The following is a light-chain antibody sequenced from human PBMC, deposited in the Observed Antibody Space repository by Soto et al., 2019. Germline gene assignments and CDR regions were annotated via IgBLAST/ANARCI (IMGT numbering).Light chain of an antibody. CDR3: MQALQTPLT. J-gene: IGKJ4*01. V-gene: IGKV2-28*01. CDR1: QSLLHSNGYNY. CDR2: LGS. Sequence: EIVMTQSPLSLPVTPGEPASISCRSSQSLLHSNGYNYLDWYLQKPGQSPQLLIYLGSNRASGVPDRFSGSGSGTDFTLNISRVEAEDVGVYYCMQALQTPLTFGGGTKVVIK.